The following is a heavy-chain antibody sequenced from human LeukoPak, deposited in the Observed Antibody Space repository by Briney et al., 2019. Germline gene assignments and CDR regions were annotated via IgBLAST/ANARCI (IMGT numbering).Heavy chain of an antibody. V-gene: IGHV3-21*01. CDR2: ISSGSSYI. CDR1: GLTFSSYS. J-gene: IGHJ4*02. CDR3: ASSHKWNFDY. D-gene: IGHD1-26*01. Sequence: PGGSLRLSCAASGLTFSSYSMNWVRQPPGKGLEWVSSISSGSSYIYYADSVKGRFTISRDNAKNSLYLQMNSLRAEDTAVFYCASSHKWNFDYWGQGTLVTVSS.